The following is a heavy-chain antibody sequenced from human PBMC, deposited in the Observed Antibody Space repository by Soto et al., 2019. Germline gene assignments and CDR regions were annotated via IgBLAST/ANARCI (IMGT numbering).Heavy chain of an antibody. CDR1: GGSISSYY. V-gene: IGHV4-39*07. J-gene: IGHJ4*02. CDR2: IYYSGST. CDR3: AREGYSGYDYPTPKSFDY. D-gene: IGHD5-12*01. Sequence: SETLSLTCTVSGGSISSYYWVWIRQPPGKGLEWIGSIYYSGSTNYNPSLKSRVTISVDTSKNQFSLKLSSVTAADTAVYYCAREGYSGYDYPTPKSFDYWGQGTLVTVSS.